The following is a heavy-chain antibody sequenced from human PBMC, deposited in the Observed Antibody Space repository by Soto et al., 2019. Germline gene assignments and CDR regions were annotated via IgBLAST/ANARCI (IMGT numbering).Heavy chain of an antibody. D-gene: IGHD3-10*01. CDR3: AKSPTYGSGPSPDYGMDV. Sequence: PGGSLRLSCAASGFTFSSSWMHWVRQAPGKGLVWVSRVSGDGSSTNYADSVKGRFTISRDNAKNTLYLQMNSLRAEDTAVYYCAKSPTYGSGPSPDYGMDVWGQGTTVTVSS. J-gene: IGHJ6*02. V-gene: IGHV3-74*01. CDR1: GFTFSSSW. CDR2: VSGDGSST.